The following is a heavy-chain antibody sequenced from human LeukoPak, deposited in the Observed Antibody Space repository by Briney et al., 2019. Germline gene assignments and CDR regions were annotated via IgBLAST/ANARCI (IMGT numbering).Heavy chain of an antibody. V-gene: IGHV3-30*02. J-gene: IGHJ4*02. CDR2: IRYDGSNK. Sequence: GGSLRLSCAASGFTFSSYGMHWVRQAPGKGLEWVAFIRYDGSNKYYADSVKGRFTISRDNSKNTLYLQMNSLRAEDTAVYYCARDLYYDSSGYTGGYWGQGTLVTVSS. D-gene: IGHD3-22*01. CDR3: ARDLYYDSSGYTGGY. CDR1: GFTFSSYG.